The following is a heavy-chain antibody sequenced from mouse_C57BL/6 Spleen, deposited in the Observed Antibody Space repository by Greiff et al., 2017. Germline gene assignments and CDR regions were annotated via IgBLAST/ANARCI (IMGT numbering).Heavy chain of an antibody. CDR1: GYTFTSYW. CDR2: INPSNGGT. V-gene: IGHV1-53*01. CDR3: ARGFITTPFDY. J-gene: IGHJ2*01. Sequence: VQLQQPGTELVKPGASVKLSCKASGYTFTSYWMHWVKQRPGQGLEWIGNINPSNGGTNYNEKFKSKATLTVDKSTSTACMQLSSLTSEDSAVYYCARGFITTPFDYWGQGTTPTVSS. D-gene: IGHD1-1*01.